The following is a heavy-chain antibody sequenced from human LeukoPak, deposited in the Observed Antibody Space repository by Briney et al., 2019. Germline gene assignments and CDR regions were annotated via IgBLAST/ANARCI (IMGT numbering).Heavy chain of an antibody. V-gene: IGHV3-33*06. J-gene: IGHJ4*02. D-gene: IGHD2-15*01. CDR3: AEGWYPYYFDY. CDR1: GFTFSSYG. Sequence: GGSLRLSCAASGFTFSSYGMHWVRQAPGKGLEWVAVIWYDGSNKYYADSVKGRFTISRDNSKNTLYLQMNSLRAEDTAVYYCAEGWYPYYFDYWGQGTLVTVSS. CDR2: IWYDGSNK.